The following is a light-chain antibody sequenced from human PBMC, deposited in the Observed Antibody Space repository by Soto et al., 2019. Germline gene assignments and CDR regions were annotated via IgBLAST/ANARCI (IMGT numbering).Light chain of an antibody. V-gene: IGKV3-15*01. J-gene: IGKJ4*01. CDR1: QSVSTN. CDR3: QQSYSTPLT. Sequence: EVVMTQSPATLSVSPGERATLSCRASQSVSTNLAWYQQKPGQAPRVLIYGASTRATAVPARFSGSGSGTDFTLTISSLQPEDFATYYCQQSYSTPLTFGGGTKVDIK. CDR2: GAS.